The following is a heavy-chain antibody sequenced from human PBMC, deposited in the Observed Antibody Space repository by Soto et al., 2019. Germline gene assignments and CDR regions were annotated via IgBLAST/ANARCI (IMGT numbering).Heavy chain of an antibody. J-gene: IGHJ4*02. CDR1: GYTFTSYA. CDR2: INAGNGNT. D-gene: IGHD6-19*01. Sequence: QVQLVQSGAEVKKPGASVKVSCKASGYTFTSYAMHWVRQAPGQRLEWMGWINAGNGNTKYSQKFQGRVTITRDTSASTAYMELSSLRSEDTAVFYCASGFVAGTFFDYWGQGTLVTVSS. V-gene: IGHV1-3*01. CDR3: ASGFVAGTFFDY.